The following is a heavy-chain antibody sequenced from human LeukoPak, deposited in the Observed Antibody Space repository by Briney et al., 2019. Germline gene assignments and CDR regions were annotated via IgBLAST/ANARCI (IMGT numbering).Heavy chain of an antibody. CDR3: ARDRVGLPSFDY. V-gene: IGHV4-31*03. D-gene: IGHD1-26*01. J-gene: IGHJ4*02. CDR1: GGSISSGGYY. CDR2: IYYSGST. Sequence: PSETLSLTCTVSGGSISSGGYYWSWIRQHPGKGLEWIGYIYYSGSTYYNPSLKSRVTISVDTSKNQFSLKLSSVTAADTAVYYCARDRVGLPSFDYWGQGTLVTVSS.